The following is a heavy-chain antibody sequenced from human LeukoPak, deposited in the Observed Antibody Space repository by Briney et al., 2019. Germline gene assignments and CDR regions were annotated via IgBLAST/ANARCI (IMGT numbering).Heavy chain of an antibody. V-gene: IGHV4-59*01. J-gene: IGHJ5*02. Sequence: TSETLSLICTVSGGSISSYYWSWIRQPPGKGLEWIGYIYYSGSTNYNPSLKSRVTISVDTSKNQFSLKLSSVTAADTAVYYCARVVVVPAIWFDPWGQGTLVTVSS. CDR1: GGSISSYY. D-gene: IGHD2-2*01. CDR2: IYYSGST. CDR3: ARVVVVPAIWFDP.